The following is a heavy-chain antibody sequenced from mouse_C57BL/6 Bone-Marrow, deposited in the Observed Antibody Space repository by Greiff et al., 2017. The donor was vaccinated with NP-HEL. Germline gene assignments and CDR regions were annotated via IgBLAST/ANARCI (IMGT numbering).Heavy chain of an antibody. D-gene: IGHD1-1*01. V-gene: IGHV3-6*01. J-gene: IGHJ4*01. CDR1: GYSITSGYY. CDR3: AIITTVVATYYAMDY. Sequence: EVKLMESGPGLVKPSQSLSLTCSVTGYSITSGYYWNWIRQFPGNKLEWMGYISYDGSNNYNPSLKNRISITRDTSKNQFFLKLNSVTTEDTATYYCAIITTVVATYYAMDYWGQGTSVTVSS. CDR2: ISYDGSN.